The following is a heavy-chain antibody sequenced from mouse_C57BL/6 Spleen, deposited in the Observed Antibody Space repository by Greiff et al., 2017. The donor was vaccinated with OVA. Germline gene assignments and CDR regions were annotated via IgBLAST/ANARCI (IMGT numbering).Heavy chain of an antibody. CDR1: GYTFTSYW. Sequence: QVQLQQPGAELVMPGASVKLSCKASGYTFTSYWMHWVKQRPGQGLEWIGAIDPSDSYTNYNQKFKGKSTLTVDKSSSTAYMQRSSLTSEDSAVYYCARRGYYFDYWGQGTTLTVSS. CDR2: IDPSDSYT. J-gene: IGHJ2*01. CDR3: ARRGYYFDY. V-gene: IGHV1-69*01.